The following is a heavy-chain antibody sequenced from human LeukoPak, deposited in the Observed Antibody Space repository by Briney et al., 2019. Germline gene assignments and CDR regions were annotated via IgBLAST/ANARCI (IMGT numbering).Heavy chain of an antibody. J-gene: IGHJ5*02. CDR1: GYSFTSYW. Sequence: GESLKISCKGSGYSFTSYWIGWVRQMPGKGLEWMGIIYPGDSDTRYSPSFQGQVTISADKSISTAYLQWSSLKASDTAMYYCARQALWFGELSVRMSWFDPWGQGTLVTVSS. CDR2: IYPGDSDT. V-gene: IGHV5-51*01. D-gene: IGHD3-10*01. CDR3: ARQALWFGELSVRMSWFDP.